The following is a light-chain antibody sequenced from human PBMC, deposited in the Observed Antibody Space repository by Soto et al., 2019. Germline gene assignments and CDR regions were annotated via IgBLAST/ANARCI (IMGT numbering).Light chain of an antibody. CDR2: CAS. CDR1: QNVHSN. J-gene: IGKJ4*01. V-gene: IGKV3-15*01. Sequence: EIVMTQSPATLSVSPGERATLSCRASQNVHSNLAWFHQNPGQAPRLLIYCASSRATGIPARFSGSGSGTEFTLTIISLQPEDFAVYYCQQYSDWPWVTFGGGTKVGIK. CDR3: QQYSDWPWVT.